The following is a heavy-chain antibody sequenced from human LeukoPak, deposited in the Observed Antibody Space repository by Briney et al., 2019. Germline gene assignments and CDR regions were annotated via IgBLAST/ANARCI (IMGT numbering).Heavy chain of an antibody. Sequence: GGSLRLSCSASGFTFSSYAMHWVRQAPGKGREWVAFIRYDGSNKYYADSVKGRFTISRDNSKNTLYLQMISLRAEDTAVYYCAKQEDSSDSDAFDIWGQGTMVTVSS. CDR3: AKQEDSSDSDAFDI. J-gene: IGHJ3*02. V-gene: IGHV3-30*02. D-gene: IGHD6-19*01. CDR1: GFTFSSYA. CDR2: IRYDGSNK.